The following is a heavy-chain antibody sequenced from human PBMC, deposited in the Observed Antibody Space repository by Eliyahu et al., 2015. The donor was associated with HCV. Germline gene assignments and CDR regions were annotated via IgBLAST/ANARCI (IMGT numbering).Heavy chain of an antibody. CDR1: GFSLSTSGVG. CDR2: FCWDDEQ. V-gene: IGHV2-5*02. D-gene: IGHD4-17*01. CDR3: AHEFYGPDDAFDI. J-gene: IGHJ3*02. Sequence: QITLKESGPTLVKPTQTLTLTCTFSGFSLSTSGVGVGWIRQPPGKALEWLVALFCWDDEQARTSPTLRLTITKDTSKNQVVLTMTNMDPVDTATYYCAHEFYGPDDAFDIWGQGTMVTVSS.